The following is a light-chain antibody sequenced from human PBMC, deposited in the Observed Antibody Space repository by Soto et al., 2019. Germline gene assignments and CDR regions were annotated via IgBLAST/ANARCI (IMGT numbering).Light chain of an antibody. J-gene: IGKJ1*01. V-gene: IGKV3-20*01. Sequence: EIVSTQSPGTLSLSPGDGATLSCRDSQSVSSGYLAWYQQKPGQAPRLLIYGASRRAGGIPDRFSGSGSGTDFTLSISRLEPEDLAVYWCQHYGNSPTFSQGTRVQSK. CDR1: QSVSSGY. CDR3: QHYGNSPT. CDR2: GAS.